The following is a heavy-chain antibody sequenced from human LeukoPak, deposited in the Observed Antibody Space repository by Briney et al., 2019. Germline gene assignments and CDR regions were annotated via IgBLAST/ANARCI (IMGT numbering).Heavy chain of an antibody. D-gene: IGHD3-22*01. J-gene: IGHJ4*02. CDR1: GYTFTGYY. Sequence: ASVKVSCKASGYTFTGYYMHWVRQAPGQGLEWMGWINPNSGGTNYAQKFQGWVTMTRDTSISTAYMELSRLRFDDTAVYYCARGGPYYYDSSGYNFDYWGQGTLVTVSS. CDR2: INPNSGGT. V-gene: IGHV1-2*04. CDR3: ARGGPYYYDSSGYNFDY.